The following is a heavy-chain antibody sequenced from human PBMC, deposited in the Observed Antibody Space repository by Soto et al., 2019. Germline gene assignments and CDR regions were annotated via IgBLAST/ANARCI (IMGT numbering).Heavy chain of an antibody. V-gene: IGHV3-72*01. J-gene: IGHJ3*01. Sequence: EVQLVESGGGLVQPGGSLRLSCAASGFTFSDHYMDWVRQAPGKGLEWVGRIRNRLNSYNTQYAASVKGRFTISRDDSENSLYLQMNSLKIEDTAVYYCARGKGNTWTDHALDVWGQGTMVTASS. CDR1: GFTFSDHY. CDR3: ARGKGNTWTDHALDV. CDR2: IRNRLNSYNT. D-gene: IGHD1-1*01.